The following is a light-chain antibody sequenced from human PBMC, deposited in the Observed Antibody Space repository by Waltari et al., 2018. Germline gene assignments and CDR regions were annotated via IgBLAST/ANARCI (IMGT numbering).Light chain of an antibody. J-gene: IGKJ1*01. CDR2: GAS. Sequence: EIVLTQSPGILSLSPGERATLSCSASQSVSRTLAWYQQKPGQAPRPLIYGASTRATGIPDRFSGGGSGTDFSLTISRLEPEDFAVYYCQHYVRLPATFGQGTKVEIK. CDR3: QHYVRLPAT. CDR1: QSVSRT. V-gene: IGKV3-20*01.